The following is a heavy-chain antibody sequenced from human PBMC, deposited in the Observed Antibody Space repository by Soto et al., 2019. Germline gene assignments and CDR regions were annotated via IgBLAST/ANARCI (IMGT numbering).Heavy chain of an antibody. J-gene: IGHJ6*02. V-gene: IGHV3-7*01. CDR2: IKQDGSEK. CDR3: ARDRGPFLYKAARRDYYGMDV. D-gene: IGHD6-6*01. CDR1: GFTFSSYW. Sequence: PGGSLRLSCAASGFTFSSYWMSWVRQAPGKGLEWVANIKQDGSEKYYVDSVKGRFTISRDNAKNSLYLQMNSLRAEDTAVYYCARDRGPFLYKAARRDYYGMDVWGQGTTVTVSS.